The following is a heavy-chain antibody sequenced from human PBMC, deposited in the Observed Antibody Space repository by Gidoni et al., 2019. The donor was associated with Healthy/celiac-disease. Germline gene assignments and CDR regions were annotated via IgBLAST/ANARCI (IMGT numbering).Heavy chain of an antibody. CDR1: GGSFSGYY. D-gene: IGHD3-16*02. Sequence: QVQLQQWGAGLLKPSETLALTCAVYGGSFSGYYWSWIRRPPGKGLEWIGEINHRGSTNYNPSLKSRVTISVDTSKNQFSLKLSSVTAADTAVYYCARGPYDYVWGSYRYTLSTYFDYWGQGTLVTVSS. J-gene: IGHJ4*02. CDR3: ARGPYDYVWGSYRYTLSTYFDY. V-gene: IGHV4-34*01. CDR2: INHRGST.